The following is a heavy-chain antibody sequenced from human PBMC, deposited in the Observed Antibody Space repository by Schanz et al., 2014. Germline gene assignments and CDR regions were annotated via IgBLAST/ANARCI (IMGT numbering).Heavy chain of an antibody. Sequence: QVQLQESGPGLVKPSQTLSLTCNVSGDSMSSGGSSWNWIRLPPGKGLEWIGYIYHSGSTYYNPSLKSRVTISVDRSKTQFSLILNSVPAADTAVYYCARSPGDFPGWFDSWGQGTLVTVSS. CDR3: ARSPGDFPGWFDS. J-gene: IGHJ5*01. D-gene: IGHD4-17*01. CDR1: GDSMSSGGSS. V-gene: IGHV4-30-2*01. CDR2: IYHSGST.